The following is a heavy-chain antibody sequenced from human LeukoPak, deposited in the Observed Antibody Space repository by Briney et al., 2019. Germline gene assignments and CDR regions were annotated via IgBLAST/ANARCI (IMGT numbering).Heavy chain of an antibody. CDR1: GFTFSTYT. Sequence: GGSLRLSCAASGFTFSTYTMNWVRQAPGKRLEWVSSISSSSGYIYYADSVKGRFTISRDNAKSSLSLQMNSLRAEDTAVYYCARDPYDDYDYWGQGTLVTVSS. D-gene: IGHD4-17*01. V-gene: IGHV3-21*01. CDR3: ARDPYDDYDY. CDR2: ISSSSGYI. J-gene: IGHJ4*02.